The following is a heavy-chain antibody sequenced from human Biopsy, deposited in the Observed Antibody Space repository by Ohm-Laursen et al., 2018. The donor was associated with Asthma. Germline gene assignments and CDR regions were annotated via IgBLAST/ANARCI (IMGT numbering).Heavy chain of an antibody. CDR1: GASISSLNW. V-gene: IGHV4-61*03. D-gene: IGHD5-18*01. CDR2: IHNSGNT. Sequence: SDTLSLTCKVSGASISSLNWWSWVRQPPGKGLEWIGYIHNSGNTNYNPSLKSRVTISLDTSKNHFSLRLSFVTAADTAVYFCARGQGRGIQLWSLDPWGQGILVTVSS. J-gene: IGHJ5*02. CDR3: ARGQGRGIQLWSLDP.